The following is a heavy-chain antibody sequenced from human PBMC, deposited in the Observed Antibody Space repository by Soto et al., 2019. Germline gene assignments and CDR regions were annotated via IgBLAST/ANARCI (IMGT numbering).Heavy chain of an antibody. CDR1: GYPFTHYG. D-gene: IGHD6-6*01. J-gene: IGHJ5*02. CDR2: ISPFNGNT. CDR3: AREFRSTIAARPNWFDP. V-gene: IGHV1-18*01. Sequence: ASVKVSCKSSGYPFTHYGITWVRQAPGQGLEWMGWISPFNGNTNYGQTLQGRVTMTTDTSTSTAYMELRSLRSDDTAVYYCAREFRSTIAARPNWFDPWGQGTLVTVSS.